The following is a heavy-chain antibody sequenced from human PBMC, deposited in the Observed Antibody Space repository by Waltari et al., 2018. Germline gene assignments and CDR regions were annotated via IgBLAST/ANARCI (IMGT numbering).Heavy chain of an antibody. Sequence: EVQLAESGGGLVQPGESLRLSCAASGFTFSPYWMHWVRQDPGKGLVWGSRIKNDGSTINYADSGKGRFTISRDNAKNTLYLQMNSLRAEDTAVYYCTREDYGGKDYWGQGTLVTVSS. CDR2: IKNDGSTI. CDR1: GFTFSPYW. CDR3: TREDYGGKDY. D-gene: IGHD4-17*01. V-gene: IGHV3-74*01. J-gene: IGHJ4*02.